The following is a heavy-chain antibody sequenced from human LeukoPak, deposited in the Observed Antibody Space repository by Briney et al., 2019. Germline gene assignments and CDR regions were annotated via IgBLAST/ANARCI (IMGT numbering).Heavy chain of an antibody. CDR1: GFTFSSYA. D-gene: IGHD6-19*01. V-gene: IGHV3-23*01. J-gene: IGHJ4*02. CDR3: AKERWSNGWTAIGY. Sequence: PGGSLRLSCAASGFTFSSYAMNWVRQAPGKGLEWVSTISGSGGSTYSADSVKDRFSISRDNSKNTLYLQMDSLRAEDSAVYYCAKERWSNGWTAIGYWGQGTLVTVSS. CDR2: ISGSGGST.